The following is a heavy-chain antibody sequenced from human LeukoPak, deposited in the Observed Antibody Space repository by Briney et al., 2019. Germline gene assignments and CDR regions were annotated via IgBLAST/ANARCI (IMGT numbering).Heavy chain of an antibody. CDR3: ARGRVSSSTWYSTYYYYFYMDV. Sequence: SETLSLTCTVSDDSITIYYWSWIRQPPGKGLEWIGYVDHTGSTNFNPSLNGRVSISRDTTKNLFSLRLRSVTAADTAVYFCARGRVSSSTWYSTYYYYFYMDVWGKGTTVTVSS. J-gene: IGHJ6*03. CDR2: VDHTGST. V-gene: IGHV4-59*01. CDR1: DDSITIYY. D-gene: IGHD1-1*01.